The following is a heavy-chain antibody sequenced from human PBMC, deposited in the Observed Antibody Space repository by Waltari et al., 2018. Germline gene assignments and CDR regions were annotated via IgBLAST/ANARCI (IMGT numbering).Heavy chain of an antibody. J-gene: IGHJ4*02. V-gene: IGHV3-30-3*01. CDR2: ISYDGSNK. Sequence: QVQLVESGGGVVQPGRSLRVSCAASGFTFSSYAMHWVRQAPGKGLEWVAVISYDGSNKYYADSVKRRFTISRDNSKNTLYLQMNSLRAEDTAVYYCATDMGAVAGTVYWGQGTLVSVSS. CDR1: GFTFSSYA. CDR3: ATDMGAVAGTVY. D-gene: IGHD6-19*01.